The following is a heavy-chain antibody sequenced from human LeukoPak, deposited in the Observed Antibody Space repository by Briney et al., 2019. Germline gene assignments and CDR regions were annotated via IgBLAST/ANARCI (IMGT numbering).Heavy chain of an antibody. CDR3: ARDQSSSGWLPMYGMDV. CDR1: GYTFTGYY. Sequence: ASVKVSCKASGYTFTGYYIHWMRQAPGQGLEWMGWMNPNRGDTSYAQKFQGRVTMTRDTSISTAYMELSRLRSDDTAVYYCARDQSSSGWLPMYGMDVWGQGTTVTVSS. D-gene: IGHD6-19*01. V-gene: IGHV1-2*02. J-gene: IGHJ6*02. CDR2: MNPNRGDT.